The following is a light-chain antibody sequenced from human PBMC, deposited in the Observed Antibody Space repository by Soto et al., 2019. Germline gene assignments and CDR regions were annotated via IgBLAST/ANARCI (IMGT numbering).Light chain of an antibody. CDR1: SSDVGGYNS. J-gene: IGLJ2*01. Sequence: QSALTQPPSASGPPEQSVTISCTGTSSDVGGYNSVSWYQQYAAKAPKLIIYEVSERPSGVPDRFSGSKSGSTASLTVSGLQAGDEADYYCSSYAVNNNLGVFGGGTKLTVL. CDR2: EVS. V-gene: IGLV2-8*01. CDR3: SSYAVNNNLGV.